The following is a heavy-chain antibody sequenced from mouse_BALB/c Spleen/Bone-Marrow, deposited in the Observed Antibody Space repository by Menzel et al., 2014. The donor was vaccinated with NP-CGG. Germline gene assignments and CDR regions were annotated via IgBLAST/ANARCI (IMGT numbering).Heavy chain of an antibody. Sequence: EVQLQQSGAELVRSGASVNLSCTASGFNIKDYYIHWVNQRPEQGLEWIGWIDPENGDTEYAPKFQGKATMTADPSSNTAYLQLSSLTSEDTAVYYGNAVGGNYDYAMDYWGQGTSVTVSS. CDR3: NAVGGNYDYAMDY. CDR1: GFNIKDYY. CDR2: IDPENGDT. J-gene: IGHJ4*01. D-gene: IGHD1-1*02. V-gene: IGHV14-4*02.